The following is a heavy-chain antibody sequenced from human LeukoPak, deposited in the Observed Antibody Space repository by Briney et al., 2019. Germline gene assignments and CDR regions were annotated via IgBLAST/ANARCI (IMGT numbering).Heavy chain of an antibody. CDR3: ARENWNDGAFDI. D-gene: IGHD1-1*01. Sequence: ASVKVSCKASGYTFTGYHMHWVRQAPGQGLEWVGWINPKSGGTNYAQKFQGRVTMTRDTSISTAYMELRRLRSDDTAVYYCARENWNDGAFDIWGQGTMATVSS. V-gene: IGHV1-2*02. CDR1: GYTFTGYH. J-gene: IGHJ3*02. CDR2: INPKSGGT.